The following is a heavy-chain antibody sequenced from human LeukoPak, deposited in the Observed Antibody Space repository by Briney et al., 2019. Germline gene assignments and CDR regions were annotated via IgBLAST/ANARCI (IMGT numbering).Heavy chain of an antibody. CDR2: ISYDGSNK. CDR3: AKDGESGDIVGATNYFDY. D-gene: IGHD1-26*01. CDR1: GFTFSTYS. Sequence: PGGSLRLSCAASGFTFSTYSMNWVRQAPGKGLEWVAVISYDGSNKYYADSVKGRFTISRDNSKNTLYLQMNSLRAEDTAVYYCAKDGESGDIVGATNYFDYWGQGTLVTVSS. V-gene: IGHV3-30*18. J-gene: IGHJ4*02.